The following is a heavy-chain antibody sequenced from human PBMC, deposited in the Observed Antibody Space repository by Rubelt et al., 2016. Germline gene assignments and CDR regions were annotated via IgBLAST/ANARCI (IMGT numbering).Heavy chain of an antibody. CDR3: GRGNSWYPL. Sequence: EVQLVQSGAEVKKPGESLRISCKGSGYSFTTYWISWVRQTPGKGLEWMGRIDPSDSYIDYSPSFQGHVTISADKSLSTAYLQWSSLKASDTAMYYCGRGNSWYPLWGQGTLVTVSS. J-gene: IGHJ4*02. V-gene: IGHV5-10-1*03. CDR1: GYSFTTYW. CDR2: IDPSDSYI. D-gene: IGHD6-13*01.